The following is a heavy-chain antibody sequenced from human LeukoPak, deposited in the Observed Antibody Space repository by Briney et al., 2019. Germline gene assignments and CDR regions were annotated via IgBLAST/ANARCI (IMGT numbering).Heavy chain of an antibody. V-gene: IGHV5-51*01. CDR2: IYPGDSDT. D-gene: IGHD3-10*01. Sequence: GGSLKISCKGSGYGFTTYWIGWVRQMPGKGLEWMGIIYPGDSDTRYSTSFQGQVTISADKSISTAYLQWSRLKASDTAIYYCAKHSRTGSSFDPFEYWGQGTLVTVSS. CDR1: GYGFTTYW. CDR3: AKHSRTGSSFDPFEY. J-gene: IGHJ4*02.